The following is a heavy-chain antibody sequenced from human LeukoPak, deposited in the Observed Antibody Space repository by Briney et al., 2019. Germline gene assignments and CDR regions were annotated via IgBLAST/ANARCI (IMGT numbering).Heavy chain of an antibody. J-gene: IGHJ4*02. CDR1: GFTFSSYA. CDR3: ARVLPFPTIVVVPAVIPYLDS. D-gene: IGHD2-2*02. Sequence: GRSLRLSCAASGFTFSSYAMHWVRQAPGKGLVWVAVISYDGSNKYYADSVKGRFTISRDNSKNTLYLQMNSERGEDTAVYYCARVLPFPTIVVVPAVIPYLDSWGEGTPGTVSS. CDR2: ISYDGSNK. V-gene: IGHV3-30-3*01.